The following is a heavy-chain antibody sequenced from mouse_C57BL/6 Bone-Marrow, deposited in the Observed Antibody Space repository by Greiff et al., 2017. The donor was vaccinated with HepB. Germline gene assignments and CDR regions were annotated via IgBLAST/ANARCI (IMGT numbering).Heavy chain of an antibody. Sequence: QVQLQQPGAELVKPGASVKMSCKASGSTFTSYWITWVRQRPGQGLEWIGDIYPGSGSTNYNEKFKSKATLTVDTSSSTAYMQLSSLTSEDSAVYYCARDSSGLAWFAYWGQGTLVTVSA. D-gene: IGHD3-2*02. V-gene: IGHV1-55*01. CDR2: IYPGSGST. CDR3: ARDSSGLAWFAY. CDR1: GSTFTSYW. J-gene: IGHJ3*01.